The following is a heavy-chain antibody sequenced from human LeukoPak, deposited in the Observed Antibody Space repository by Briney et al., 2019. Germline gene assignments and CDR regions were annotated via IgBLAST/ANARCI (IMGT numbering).Heavy chain of an antibody. CDR2: IFGRDSKT. J-gene: IGHJ4*02. Sequence: GGTLRLSCAASRVTSSNYAMNWVRHTPGKGLEWGSSIFGRDSKTYHADSVRGRFTISRDNSENTVYMQMDSLRVEDTAVYYCAKGFLATCSGTRCYPFDHWGQGTPVTVSS. V-gene: IGHV3-23*01. CDR1: RVTSSNYA. CDR3: AKGFLATCSGTRCYPFDH. D-gene: IGHD2-15*01.